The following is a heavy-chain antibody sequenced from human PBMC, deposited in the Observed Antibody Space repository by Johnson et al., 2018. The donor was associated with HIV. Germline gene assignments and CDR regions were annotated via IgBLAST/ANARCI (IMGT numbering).Heavy chain of an antibody. V-gene: IGHV3-30*19. J-gene: IGHJ3*01. CDR1: GFTFSSYG. Sequence: QVQLVESGGGVVQPGRSLRLSCAASGFTFSSYGMHWVRQAPGKGLEWVAVISYDGSTIYYANSVEGRFTISRDNSRDTLYLQMNSLRAEDTAVYYCARGRGDSGGFDVWGQGTRVTVSS. CDR2: ISYDGSTI. CDR3: ARGRGDSGGFDV. D-gene: IGHD2-15*01.